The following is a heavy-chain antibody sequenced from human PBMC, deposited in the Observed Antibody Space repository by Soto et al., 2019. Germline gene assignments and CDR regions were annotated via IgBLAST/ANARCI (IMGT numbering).Heavy chain of an antibody. Sequence: QVQPEQSGAEVKKPGSSVKVSCQPSGGTLNGFGFTWVRQAPGHGLECMGGTIPMFGTGRYAQKFQGRLTGTARASTGTNNIEENNLRYVDTPMYDYAAVSVVVPALPSERFDPWGQGTPVIVSS. CDR1: GGTLNGFG. CDR3: AAVSVVVPALPSERFDP. D-gene: IGHD2-15*01. V-gene: IGHV1-69*12. CDR2: TIPMFGTG. J-gene: IGHJ5*02.